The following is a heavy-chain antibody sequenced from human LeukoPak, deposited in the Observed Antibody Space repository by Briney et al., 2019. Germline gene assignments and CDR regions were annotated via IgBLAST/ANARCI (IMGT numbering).Heavy chain of an antibody. CDR3: ARDLYGSGSYPDY. CDR1: KFTFTSYE. D-gene: IGHD3-10*01. V-gene: IGHV3-48*03. J-gene: IGHJ4*02. Sequence: PGGSLRLSCAASKFTFTSYEMNWVRQAPGKGLEWVSYISSSGNTIYYADSVKGRFTNSRDNAKNSLYLQMNSLRAEDTAVYYCARDLYGSGSYPDYWGQGTLVTVSS. CDR2: ISSSGNTI.